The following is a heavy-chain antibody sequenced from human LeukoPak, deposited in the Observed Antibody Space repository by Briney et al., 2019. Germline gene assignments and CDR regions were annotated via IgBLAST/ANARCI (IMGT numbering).Heavy chain of an antibody. CDR1: GFTFYSYW. CDR2: INTDGSST. J-gene: IGHJ4*02. CDR3: ARDVRYGGNPPL. D-gene: IGHD4-23*01. V-gene: IGHV3-74*01. Sequence: GGSLTLSCAASGFTFYSYWMHWVRQAPGKGLVWVTRINTDGSSTTYADSVKGRFTISRDNAKNTLYLQMNSLRAEDTAVYYWARDVRYGGNPPLWGQGTLGTVSS.